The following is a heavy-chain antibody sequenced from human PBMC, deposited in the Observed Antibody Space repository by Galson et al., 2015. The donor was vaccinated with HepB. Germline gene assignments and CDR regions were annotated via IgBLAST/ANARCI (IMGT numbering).Heavy chain of an antibody. Sequence: SVKVSCKASGYTFTSYGISWVRQAPGKGLEWMGWISAYNGNTNYAQKLQGRVTMTTDTSTSTAYMELRSLRSDDTAVYFCARVRPFEWLLGAFYFLGQGTMVTVSS. CDR1: GYTFTSYG. D-gene: IGHD3-3*01. J-gene: IGHJ3*01. CDR3: ARVRPFEWLLGAFYF. V-gene: IGHV1-18*01. CDR2: ISAYNGNT.